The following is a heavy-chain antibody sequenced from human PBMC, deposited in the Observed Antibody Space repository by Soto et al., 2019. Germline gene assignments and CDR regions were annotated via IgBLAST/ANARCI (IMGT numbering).Heavy chain of an antibody. V-gene: IGHV4-59*01. CDR3: ARGRGYDLYYFDY. J-gene: IGHJ4*02. D-gene: IGHD5-12*01. CDR1: GFFISAYY. CDR2: IYYSGIA. Sequence: SETLSLTCTVSGFFISAYYLSWIRQPPGKGLEWIEYIYYSGIAKYNPSLESRVTTSVDTSKNHFYLNLSSVTAADTAVYYCARGRGYDLYYFDYWGQGILGTVSS.